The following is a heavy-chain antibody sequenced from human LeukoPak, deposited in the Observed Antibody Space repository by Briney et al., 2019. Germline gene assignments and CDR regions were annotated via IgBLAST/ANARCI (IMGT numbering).Heavy chain of an antibody. CDR1: GLIFSSYE. CDR2: ISSSGSTI. CDR3: ARSRRGMATINPDFDY. J-gene: IGHJ4*01. D-gene: IGHD5-24*01. Sequence: GGSLRLSCAASGLIFSSYEMNWVRQAPGKGLEWVSYISSSGSTIYYADSVKGRFTISRDNAKNSLYLQMNSLRAEDTAVYYCARSRRGMATINPDFDYWGQGTLLTVSS. V-gene: IGHV3-48*03.